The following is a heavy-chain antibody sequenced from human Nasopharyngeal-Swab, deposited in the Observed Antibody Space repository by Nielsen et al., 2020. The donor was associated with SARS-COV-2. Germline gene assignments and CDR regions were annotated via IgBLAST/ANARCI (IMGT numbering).Heavy chain of an antibody. CDR1: GYSFTSYW. Sequence: GESLKISCKGSGYSFTSYWIGWVRPMPGKGLGWLGIIYPGDSDTRYSPSFQGQVTISADKSISTAYLQWSSLKASDTAMYYCARPLKQWLGGDAFDIWGQGTMVTVSS. D-gene: IGHD6-19*01. CDR2: IYPGDSDT. V-gene: IGHV5-51*01. CDR3: ARPLKQWLGGDAFDI. J-gene: IGHJ3*02.